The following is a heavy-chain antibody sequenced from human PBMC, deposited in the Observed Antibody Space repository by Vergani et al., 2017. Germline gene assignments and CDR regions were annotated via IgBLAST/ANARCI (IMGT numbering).Heavy chain of an antibody. D-gene: IGHD2-15*01. CDR1: GFSLSTSGMC. V-gene: IGHV2-70*01. Sequence: QVTLRESGPALVKPTQTLTLTCTFSGFSLSTSGMCVSWIRQPPGKALEWLALIDWDDDKYYSTSLKTRLTISKDTSKNQVVLTMTNMDPVDTATYYCARTDLGYCRGGSCWYYYYMDVWGKGTTVTVSS. CDR3: ARTDLGYCRGGSCWYYYYMDV. CDR2: IDWDDDK. J-gene: IGHJ6*03.